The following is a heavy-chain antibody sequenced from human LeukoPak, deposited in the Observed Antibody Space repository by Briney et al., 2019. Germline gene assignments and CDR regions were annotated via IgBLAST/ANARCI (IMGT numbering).Heavy chain of an antibody. CDR2: IYPGDSDT. CDR1: GYSFTSYW. V-gene: IGHV5-51*01. Sequence: GESLKISCKGSGYSFTSYWIGWVRQMPGKGLEWMGIIYPGDSDTRYSPSFQGQVTISADKSISTAYLQWSSLKASDTAMYYCARSCPAHFYDSSGYDDYWGQGTLVTVSS. D-gene: IGHD3-22*01. CDR3: ARSCPAHFYDSSGYDDY. J-gene: IGHJ4*02.